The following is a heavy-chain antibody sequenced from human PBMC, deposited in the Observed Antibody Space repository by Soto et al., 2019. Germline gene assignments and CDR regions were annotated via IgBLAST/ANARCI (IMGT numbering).Heavy chain of an antibody. CDR3: AGAHFDSSGYYPSEMNF. CDR2: IIPFFGTA. J-gene: IGHJ4*02. D-gene: IGHD3-22*01. Sequence: ASVKVSCKAFGGNFRSHTYNWVRQAPGLGLEWMGGIIPFFGTATYAQKFQGTVTITADESTSTAYMGLRNLKSEDTAVYYCAGAHFDSSGYYPSEMNFWGQGTRVTVSS. V-gene: IGHV1-69*13. CDR1: GGNFRSHT.